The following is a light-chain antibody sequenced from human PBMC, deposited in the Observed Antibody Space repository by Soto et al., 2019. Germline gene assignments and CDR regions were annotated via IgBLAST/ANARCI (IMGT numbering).Light chain of an antibody. Sequence: DIVLTQSPGTLSLSPGESAALSCRASQSVTSDYLVWYRQKPGQAPRLLIYAVSSRAASIPARFSGSGSGTDFTLTITRLEPEDSAVYYCEQHSSSPWTFGQGTRVEV. CDR1: QSVTSDY. CDR3: EQHSSSPWT. V-gene: IGKV3-20*01. J-gene: IGKJ1*01. CDR2: AVS.